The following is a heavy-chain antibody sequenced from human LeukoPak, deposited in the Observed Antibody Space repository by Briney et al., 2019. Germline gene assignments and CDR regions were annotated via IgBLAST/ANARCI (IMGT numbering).Heavy chain of an antibody. V-gene: IGHV3-23*01. J-gene: IGHJ6*04. CDR3: VGIGRTVITTSFYHHLSL. CDR1: GFTFSSYG. Sequence: GGSLRLSCAASGFTFSSYGMSSVRQVPGKGLVWVSLISGSGVRTYYADSVKGRFTISRDNSKNTLYLQMNSLMTEDTAVYYCVGIGRTVITTSFYHHLSLWGKGTTVTVSS. CDR2: ISGSGVRT. D-gene: IGHD4-17*01.